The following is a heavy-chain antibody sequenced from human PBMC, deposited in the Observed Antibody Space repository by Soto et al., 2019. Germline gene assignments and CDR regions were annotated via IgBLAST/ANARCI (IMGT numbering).Heavy chain of an antibody. V-gene: IGHV3-33*01. J-gene: IGHJ4*02. Sequence: QVQLVESGGGVVQPGRSLRLSCAASGFTFSSYGMHWVRQAPGKGLEWVAVIWYDGSNKYYADSVKGRFTISRDNSKNTLYLQMNSLRAEDTAVYYCARSGPVVYCTNGVCYTGNYFDYWGQGTLVTVSS. CDR1: GFTFSSYG. D-gene: IGHD2-8*01. CDR2: IWYDGSNK. CDR3: ARSGPVVYCTNGVCYTGNYFDY.